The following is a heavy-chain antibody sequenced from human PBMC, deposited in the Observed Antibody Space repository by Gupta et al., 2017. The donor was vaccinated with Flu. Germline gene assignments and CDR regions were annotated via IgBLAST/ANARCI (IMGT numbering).Heavy chain of an antibody. D-gene: IGHD6-6*01. Sequence: VQLVQSGAEVKKPGESLRISCKGSGYSFTTYRISWVRQKPGKGLEWMGRIDPSDSYIRYSPSSQGHVTISADKSISTAYLQWSSLEASDTAIYYCASPQLPSGDDAFDVWGQGTMVTVS. CDR3: ASPQLPSGDDAFDV. CDR2: IDPSDSYI. V-gene: IGHV5-10-1*01. J-gene: IGHJ3*01. CDR1: GYSFTTYR.